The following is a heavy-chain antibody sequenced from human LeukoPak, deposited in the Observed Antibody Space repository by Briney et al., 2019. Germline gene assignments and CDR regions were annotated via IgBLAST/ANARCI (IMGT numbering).Heavy chain of an antibody. D-gene: IGHD3-22*01. Sequence: GGSLRLSCEVSGFTFSSHWMHWVRQAPGKGPVWVSRTNTDETTTNYADPVKGRFTISRDNAKNTVYLQMNSLRAEDTAVYYCARARDLYDSSGYSFDYWGQGILVTVSS. CDR1: GFTFSSHW. J-gene: IGHJ4*02. V-gene: IGHV3-74*01. CDR3: ARARDLYDSSGYSFDY. CDR2: TNTDETTT.